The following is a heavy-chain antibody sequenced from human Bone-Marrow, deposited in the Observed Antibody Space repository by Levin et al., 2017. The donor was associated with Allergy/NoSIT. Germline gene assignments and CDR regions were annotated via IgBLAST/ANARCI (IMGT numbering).Heavy chain of an antibody. CDR1: GFTVSTHY. V-gene: IGHV3-66*01. J-gene: IGHJ5*02. D-gene: IGHD3-16*02. Sequence: GESLKISCAASGFTVSTHYMNWVRQAPGKGLEWVSIIYSGGTTYYADSVKGRFTISRDNSKNMLYLQMRSLRAEDTAVYFCARDFIADPRGGWFDPWGQGTLVTVSS. CDR2: IYSGGTT. CDR3: ARDFIADPRGGWFDP.